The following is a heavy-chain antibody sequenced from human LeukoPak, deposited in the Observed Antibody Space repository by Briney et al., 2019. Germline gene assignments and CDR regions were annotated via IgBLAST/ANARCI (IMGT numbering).Heavy chain of an antibody. J-gene: IGHJ4*02. CDR1: GFTFSNYA. CDR2: INWNAGST. CDR3: ARGPGEGLFDY. D-gene: IGHD3-16*01. V-gene: IGHV3-20*04. Sequence: GGSLRLSCVASGFTFSNYAMSWVRQAPGKGLEWVAGINWNAGSTSYADSVKGRFTISRDNAKNSVFPQMNSLRAEDTALYYCARGPGEGLFDYWGQGTLVTVSS.